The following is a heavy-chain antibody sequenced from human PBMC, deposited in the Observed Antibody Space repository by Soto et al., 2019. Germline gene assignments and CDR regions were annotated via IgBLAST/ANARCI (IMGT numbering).Heavy chain of an antibody. CDR3: ARGAPYCGGDCYSPIDC. CDR2: IIPLSGKA. CDR1: GDTFRTYA. V-gene: IGHV1-69*12. Sequence: QVQLVQSGAEVKKPGSSVKVSCKASGDTFRTYALNWMRQAPGQGLEWMGGIIPLSGKAKYAQKFQDRVTITADESTRAADRGLYVLRSEDTAVYYCARGAPYCGGDCYSPIDCWGQGTLVTVSS. D-gene: IGHD2-21*02. J-gene: IGHJ4*02.